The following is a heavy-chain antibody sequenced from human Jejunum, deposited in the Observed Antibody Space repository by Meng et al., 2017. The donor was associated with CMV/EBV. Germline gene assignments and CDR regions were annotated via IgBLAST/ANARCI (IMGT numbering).Heavy chain of an antibody. J-gene: IGHJ4*02. V-gene: IGHV3-9*01. Sequence: FTFDEYAMHWVRQAPGKGLEWVSGISWNGGNIDYADSVRGRFTISRDNAKNSLYLQMNSLKAEDTAFYYCAKPLSPYDFWSGADYWGQGTLVTVSS. CDR2: ISWNGGNI. D-gene: IGHD3-3*01. CDR1: FTFDEYA. CDR3: AKPLSPYDFWSGADY.